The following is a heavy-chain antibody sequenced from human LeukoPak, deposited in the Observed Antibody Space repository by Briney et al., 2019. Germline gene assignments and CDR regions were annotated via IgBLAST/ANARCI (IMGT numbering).Heavy chain of an antibody. Sequence: GGSLRLSCAASGFTFSEYYMSWIRQAPGKGLEWVSYISSSNNFRNYADSVKGRFTISRDNAKNSLYLQMTSLRAEDTAVYYCARPRYYDSSGYYFDIWGQGTMVTVSS. CDR1: GFTFSEYY. CDR3: ARPRYYDSSGYYFDI. CDR2: ISSSNNFR. V-gene: IGHV3-11*03. D-gene: IGHD3-22*01. J-gene: IGHJ3*02.